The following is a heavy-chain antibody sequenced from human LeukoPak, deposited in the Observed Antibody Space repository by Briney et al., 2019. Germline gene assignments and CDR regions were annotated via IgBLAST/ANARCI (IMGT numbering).Heavy chain of an antibody. Sequence: PSETLCLTCTLSGGSISTYYWSWIRQPAGKGLEWIGRIYTSGSTDYNPSLKSRVTMSVDTSKNQFSLKLSSVTAADTAVYYCARATIFEYYFDYWGQGTLVTVSS. CDR2: IYTSGST. D-gene: IGHD3-9*01. CDR1: GGSISTYY. V-gene: IGHV4-4*07. CDR3: ARATIFEYYFDY. J-gene: IGHJ4*02.